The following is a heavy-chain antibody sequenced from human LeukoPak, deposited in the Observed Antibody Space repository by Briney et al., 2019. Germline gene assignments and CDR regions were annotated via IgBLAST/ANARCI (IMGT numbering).Heavy chain of an antibody. V-gene: IGHV3-23*01. CDR3: ARDKVAAAGTPYYYYYGMDV. Sequence: GGSLRLSCAASGFTFSSYAMSWVRQAPGKGLEWVSAISGSGGSTYYADSVKGRFTISRDNSKNTLYLQMNSLRAEDTAVYYCARDKVAAAGTPYYYYYGMDVWGQGTTVTVSS. D-gene: IGHD6-13*01. CDR2: ISGSGGST. J-gene: IGHJ6*02. CDR1: GFTFSSYA.